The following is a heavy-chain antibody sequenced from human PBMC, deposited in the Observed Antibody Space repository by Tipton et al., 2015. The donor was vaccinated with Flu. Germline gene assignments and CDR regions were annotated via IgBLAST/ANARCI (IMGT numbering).Heavy chain of an antibody. J-gene: IGHJ6*02. CDR2: IYSGGST. CDR1: GFTVSTNH. V-gene: IGHV3-53*01. Sequence: SLRLSCAASGFTVSTNHMSWVRQAPGKGLEWVSLIYSGGSTYYADSVKGRFTISRDNSKNTLYLQMSSLSAEDTAVYYCAKHCSGGLCYNSYAMDVWGQRPSLTVSS. D-gene: IGHD2-8*02. CDR3: AKHCSGGLCYNSYAMDV.